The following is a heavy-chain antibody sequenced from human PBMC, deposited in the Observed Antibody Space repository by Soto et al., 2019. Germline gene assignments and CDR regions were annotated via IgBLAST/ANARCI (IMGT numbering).Heavy chain of an antibody. D-gene: IGHD3-3*01. Sequence: AEALALTCPFSGGAVKRGSYSWGWIRQPPGKGLECIGYAYHTGRTSYNPSLKSRVSISMDTSKNQFSLNLDSVTAADTAVYFCARDFAYFDSWGQGTLVTVSA. V-gene: IGHV4-61*01. CDR3: ARDFAYFDS. J-gene: IGHJ4*02. CDR1: GGAVKRGSYS. CDR2: AYHTGRT.